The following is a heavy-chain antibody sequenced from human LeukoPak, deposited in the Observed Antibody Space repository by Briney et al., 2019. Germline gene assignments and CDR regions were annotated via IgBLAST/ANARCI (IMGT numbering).Heavy chain of an antibody. J-gene: IGHJ4*02. D-gene: IGHD3-22*01. CDR1: GFTFSSYA. Sequence: GGSLRLSCAASGFTFSSYAMSWVRQAPGKGLEWVSAISGSGGSTYYADSVKGRFTISRDNSKNTLYLQMNSLRAENTAVYYCAKYYYDTQGPRDYWGQGTLVTVSS. CDR3: AKYYYDTQGPRDY. CDR2: ISGSGGST. V-gene: IGHV3-23*01.